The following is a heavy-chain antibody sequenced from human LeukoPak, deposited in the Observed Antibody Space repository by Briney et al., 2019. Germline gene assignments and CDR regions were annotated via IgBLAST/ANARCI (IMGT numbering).Heavy chain of an antibody. Sequence: SETLSLTCAVYGGSFSGYYWSWIRQPPGKGLEWIGEINHSGSPNYNPSLKSRVTISVDTSRNQFSLKLSSVTAADTAVYYCAKGYYDFWSGYFSRINWFDPWGQGTLVTVSS. CDR1: GGSFSGYY. D-gene: IGHD3-3*01. J-gene: IGHJ5*02. CDR3: AKGYYDFWSGYFSRINWFDP. V-gene: IGHV4-34*01. CDR2: INHSGSP.